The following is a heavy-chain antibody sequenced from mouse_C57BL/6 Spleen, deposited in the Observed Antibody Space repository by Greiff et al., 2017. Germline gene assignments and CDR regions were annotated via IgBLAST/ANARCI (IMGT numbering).Heavy chain of an antibody. V-gene: IGHV5-9*01. D-gene: IGHD2-3*01. J-gene: IGHJ2*01. CDR3: ARNDGYYYFDY. CDR1: GFTFSSYT. CDR2: ISGGGGNT. Sequence: DVKLVESGGGLVKPGGSLKLSCAASGFTFSSYTMSWVRQTPEKRLEWVATISGGGGNTYYPDSVKGRFTISRDNAKNTLYLQMSSLRSEDTALYYCARNDGYYYFDYWGQGTTLTVSS.